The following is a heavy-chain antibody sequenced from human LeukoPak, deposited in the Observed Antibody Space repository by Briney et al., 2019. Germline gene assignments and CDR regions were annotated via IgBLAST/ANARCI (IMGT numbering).Heavy chain of an antibody. V-gene: IGHV1-69*13. CDR3: ARAGSYCSGGSCDAY. CDR2: IIPIFCTA. J-gene: IGHJ4*02. D-gene: IGHD2-15*01. Sequence: ASVKVSCKASGGTFSSYAISWVRQAPGQGLEWMGGIIPIFCTANYAQKFQGRVTITADESTSTAYMELSSLRSEDTAVYYCARAGSYCSGGSCDAYWGQGTLATVTS. CDR1: GGTFSSYA.